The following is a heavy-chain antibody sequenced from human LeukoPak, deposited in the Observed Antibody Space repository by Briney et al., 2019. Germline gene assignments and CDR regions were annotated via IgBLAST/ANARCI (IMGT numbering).Heavy chain of an antibody. Sequence: SETLSLTCTVSGGSISSSSYYWGWIRQPPGKGLEWIGSIYYSGSTYYNPSLKSRLTISVDTSKNQFSLKLSSVTAADTAVYYCARHPIDYGDYLVSLDNLDYWGQGTLVTVSS. CDR1: GGSISSSSYY. D-gene: IGHD4-17*01. CDR2: IYYSGST. J-gene: IGHJ4*02. V-gene: IGHV4-39*01. CDR3: ARHPIDYGDYLVSLDNLDY.